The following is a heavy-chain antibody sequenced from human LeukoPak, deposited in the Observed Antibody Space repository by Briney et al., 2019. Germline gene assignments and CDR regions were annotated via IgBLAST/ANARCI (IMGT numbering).Heavy chain of an antibody. Sequence: ASVKVSCKASGFTFTSSAMQWVRQARGQRLEWIGWIVVGSGNTNYAQKFQERVTITRDMSTSTVYMELSSLRSEDTAVYYCARQYQCSSTSCYGYFQHWGQGTLVTVSS. V-gene: IGHV1-58*02. CDR1: GFTFTSSA. J-gene: IGHJ1*01. CDR2: IVVGSGNT. D-gene: IGHD2-2*01. CDR3: ARQYQCSSTSCYGYFQH.